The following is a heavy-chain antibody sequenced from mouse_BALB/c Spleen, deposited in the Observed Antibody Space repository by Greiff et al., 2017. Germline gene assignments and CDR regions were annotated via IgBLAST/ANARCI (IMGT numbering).Heavy chain of an antibody. CDR2: ISYDGSN. Sequence: EVKLQESGPGLVKPSQSLSLTCSVTGYSITSGYYWNWIRQFPGNKLEWMGYISYDGSNNYNPSLKNRISITRDTSKNQFFLKLNSVTTEDTATYYCARDGDGISWFAYWGQGTLVTVSA. D-gene: IGHD2-1*01. CDR3: ARDGDGISWFAY. J-gene: IGHJ3*01. V-gene: IGHV3-6*02. CDR1: GYSITSGYY.